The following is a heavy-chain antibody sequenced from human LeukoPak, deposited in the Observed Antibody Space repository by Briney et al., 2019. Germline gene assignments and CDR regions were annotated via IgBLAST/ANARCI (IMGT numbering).Heavy chain of an antibody. V-gene: IGHV3-23*01. CDR1: GFSFDTYA. CDR3: AKERQGGNAYGDEAFYFDY. J-gene: IGHJ4*02. Sequence: GGSLRLSCTASGFSFDTYAMNWVRQVPGKGLEWVSGISGSGGNSYYADSVKGRFTNSSDKSKNTLYLQMHSLRAEDTAIYYCAKERQGGNAYGDEAFYFDYWGQGTLVTVSS. CDR2: ISGSGGNS. D-gene: IGHD4-23*01.